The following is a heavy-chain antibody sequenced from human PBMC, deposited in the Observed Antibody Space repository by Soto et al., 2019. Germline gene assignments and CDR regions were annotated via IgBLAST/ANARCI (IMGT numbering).Heavy chain of an antibody. D-gene: IGHD6-13*01. V-gene: IGHV2-5*02. Sequence: QITLKESGPTLVKPTQTLTLTCTFSGFSLSTSGVGVGWIRQPPGKALEWLALIYWDDDKRYSPSLKSMLTSTKNTSNNQVVLTMTNMDPVHTATYYCAHAGIPAAGKAYYYYGMDVWGQGTTVTVSS. CDR1: GFSLSTSGVG. CDR2: IYWDDDK. CDR3: AHAGIPAAGKAYYYYGMDV. J-gene: IGHJ6*02.